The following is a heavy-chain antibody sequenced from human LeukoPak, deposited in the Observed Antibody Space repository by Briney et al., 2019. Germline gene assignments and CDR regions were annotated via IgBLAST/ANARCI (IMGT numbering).Heavy chain of an antibody. CDR3: ARDYDILTGYYI. CDR2: ISYDGSNK. CDR1: GFTFSSYA. Sequence: PGGSLRLSCAAPGFTFSSYAMHWVRQASGKGLEWVAVISYDGSNKYYADSVKDRFTITRDNSKNTLYLQMNSLRGEDTAVYYCARDYDILTGYYIWGQGTLVTVSS. V-gene: IGHV3-30*04. J-gene: IGHJ4*02. D-gene: IGHD3-9*01.